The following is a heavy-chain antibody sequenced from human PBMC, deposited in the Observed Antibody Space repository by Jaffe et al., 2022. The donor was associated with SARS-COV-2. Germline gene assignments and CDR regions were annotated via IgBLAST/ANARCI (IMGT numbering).Heavy chain of an antibody. J-gene: IGHJ4*02. CDR1: GYSISSGYY. CDR3: ARIHSSGSQFSDFDY. V-gene: IGHV4-38-2*02. D-gene: IGHD3-22*01. Sequence: QVQLQESGPGLLKPSETLSLTCTVSGYSISSGYYWGWIRQPPGKGLEWIGSMYHSGSGYYNPSLKSRLTISVDTSKNQFSLNLSSVTAADTAVYYCARIHSSGSQFSDFDYWGQGTLVTVSS. CDR2: MYHSGSG.